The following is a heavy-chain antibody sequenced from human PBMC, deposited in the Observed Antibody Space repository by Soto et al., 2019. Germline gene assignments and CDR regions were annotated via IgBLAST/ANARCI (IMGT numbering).Heavy chain of an antibody. V-gene: IGHV4-59*01. CDR2: IYYSGIT. CDR1: GGSISSYY. Sequence: SETLSLTCTVSGGSISSYYWSWIRQPPGKGLERIGYIYYSGITDYNPSLKSRVTISVDTSKSQFSLKLSSVTAADTAVYYCAKDCAIYYFDYWGQGTLVTVSS. CDR3: AKDCAIYYFDY. J-gene: IGHJ4*02.